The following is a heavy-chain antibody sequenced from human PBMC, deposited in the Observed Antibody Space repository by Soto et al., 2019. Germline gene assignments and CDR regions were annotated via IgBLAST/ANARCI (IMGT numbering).Heavy chain of an antibody. Sequence: QVQLVESGGGVVQPGRSLRLSCAASGFTFSSYGMHWVRQAPGKGLEWVAIISYDGSNKYYADSVKGQFTISRDNSKNTLYLQMNSLRPEDTAVYYCAKDLLRDLEWLLNDAFDIWGQGTMVTVSS. D-gene: IGHD3-3*01. CDR1: GFTFSSYG. CDR3: AKDLLRDLEWLLNDAFDI. CDR2: ISYDGSNK. J-gene: IGHJ3*02. V-gene: IGHV3-30*18.